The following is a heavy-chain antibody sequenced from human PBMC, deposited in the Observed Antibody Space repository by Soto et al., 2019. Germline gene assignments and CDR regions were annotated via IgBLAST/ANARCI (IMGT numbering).Heavy chain of an antibody. CDR2: TRNKANSYTT. V-gene: IGHV3-72*01. D-gene: IGHD3-16*02. J-gene: IGHJ3*02. CDR1: GFTFNDHN. CDR3: AIFFFVKGAFDI. Sequence: EVQLVESGGGLVQPGGSLRLSCVVSGFTFNDHNMDWVRQAPGKGLEWVGRTRNKANSYTTEYAASVKGRFIISRDDSRNSMFLQMNRLKSEDTAVYYRAIFFFVKGAFDIWGQGTMVTVSS.